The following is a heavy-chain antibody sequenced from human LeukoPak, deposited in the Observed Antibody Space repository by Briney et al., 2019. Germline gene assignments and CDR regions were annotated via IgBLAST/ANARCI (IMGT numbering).Heavy chain of an antibody. CDR3: DTSRYNGTYREDY. CDR2: ISSSSSYI. CDR1: GFTLSTHA. D-gene: IGHD1-26*01. V-gene: IGHV3-21*01. J-gene: IGHJ4*02. Sequence: GGSLRLSCAASGFTLSTHAMSWVRQAPGKGLEWVSSISSSSSYIYYADSVKGRFTISRDNAKNSLYLQMNSLRAEDTAVYYCDTSRYNGTYREDYWGQGTLVTVSS.